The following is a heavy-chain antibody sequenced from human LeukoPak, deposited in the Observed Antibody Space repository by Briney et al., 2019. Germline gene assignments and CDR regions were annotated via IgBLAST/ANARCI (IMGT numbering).Heavy chain of an antibody. V-gene: IGHV4-30-4*01. J-gene: IGHJ4*02. CDR2: IYYSGST. D-gene: IGHD3-10*01. Sequence: SQTLSLTCTVSGGSISSGGYYWSWIRQPPGKGLEWIGYIYYSGSTYYNPSLKSRVTISVDTSKNQFSLKLSSVTAADTAVYYCARYSYGSGSYFDYWGQGTLVTVSS. CDR3: ARYSYGSGSYFDY. CDR1: GGSISSGGYY.